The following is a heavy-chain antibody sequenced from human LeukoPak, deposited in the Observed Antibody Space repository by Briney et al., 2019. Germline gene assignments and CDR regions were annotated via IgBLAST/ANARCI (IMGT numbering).Heavy chain of an antibody. CDR2: IVGSGADT. CDR1: GFTFSSYA. CDR3: AFARAGILAAAFDY. D-gene: IGHD6-13*01. J-gene: IGHJ4*02. Sequence: GGSLRLSCAVSGFTFSSYAMTWVRRAPGKGLEWVSGIVGSGADTYYADSVKGRFTISRDNSKDTLYLQMNSLRPEDTAVYYCAFARAGILAAAFDYWGQGTLVTVSS. V-gene: IGHV3-23*01.